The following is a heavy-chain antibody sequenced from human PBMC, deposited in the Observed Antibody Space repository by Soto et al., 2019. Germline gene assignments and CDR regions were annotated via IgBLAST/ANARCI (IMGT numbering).Heavy chain of an antibody. Sequence: ASVKVSCKASGYTFTGYYMHWVRQAPGQGLEWMGWINPNSGGTNYAQKFQGRVTMTRDTSISTAYMELSRLRSDDTAVYYCARDRHYDILTGYYHYGMDVWGQGTTVTVSS. J-gene: IGHJ6*02. D-gene: IGHD3-9*01. CDR1: GYTFTGYY. CDR2: INPNSGGT. CDR3: ARDRHYDILTGYYHYGMDV. V-gene: IGHV1-2*02.